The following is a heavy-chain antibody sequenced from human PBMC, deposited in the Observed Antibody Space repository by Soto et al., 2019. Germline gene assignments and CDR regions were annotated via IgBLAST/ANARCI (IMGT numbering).Heavy chain of an antibody. CDR2: IYHSGST. D-gene: IGHD5-18*01. J-gene: IGHJ4*02. V-gene: IGHV4-38-2*02. CDR1: GYSISSGYY. Sequence: SETLSLTCTVSGYSISSGYYWGWIRQPPGKGLEWIGSIYHSGSTYYNPSLKSRVTISVDTSKNQFSLKLSSVTAADTAVYYCARDVVDTAMVFDYWGQGTLVTVSS. CDR3: ARDVVDTAMVFDY.